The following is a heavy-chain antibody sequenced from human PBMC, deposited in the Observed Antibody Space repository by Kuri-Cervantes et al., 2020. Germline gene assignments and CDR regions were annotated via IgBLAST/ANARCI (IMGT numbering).Heavy chain of an antibody. CDR1: GGPISSYY. V-gene: IGHV4-59*01. CDR3: ARDLRGTSWYSYYYGLDV. Sequence: GSLRLSCTVSGGPISSYYWSWIRQPPGKGLEWIGYIYYSGSTNYNPSLKSRVTISVDTSKNQFSLKLTSVTAADTAVYYCARDLRGTSWYSYYYGLDVWGQGTTVTVSS. J-gene: IGHJ6*02. D-gene: IGHD6-13*01. CDR2: IYYSGST.